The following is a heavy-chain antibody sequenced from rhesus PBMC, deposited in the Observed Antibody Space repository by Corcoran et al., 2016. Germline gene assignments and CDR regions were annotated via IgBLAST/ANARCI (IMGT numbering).Heavy chain of an antibody. V-gene: IGHV4-80*01. CDR1: GASISSNW. D-gene: IGHD3-3*01. Sequence: QVQLQESGPGLVKPSETLSLPCTVSGASISSNWWSWIRQPPGKGPAWIGEIKVHLCNPNYHPPLKSPVPLSKDASKNQFSLNLSSVPAAVTAVYYCASLPYYNIWTCYRFDYWGQGVLVTVSS. CDR2: IKVHLCNP. CDR3: ASLPYYNIWTCYRFDY. J-gene: IGHJ4*01.